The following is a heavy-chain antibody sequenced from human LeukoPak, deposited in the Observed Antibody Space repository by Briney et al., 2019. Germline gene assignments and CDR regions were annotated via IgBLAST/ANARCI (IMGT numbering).Heavy chain of an antibody. CDR1: GFTFSSYG. V-gene: IGHV3-30*02. Sequence: GGSLRLSCAASGFTFSSYGMHWVRQAPGKGLEWVAFIRYDGSNKYYADSVKGRFTISRDNSKNTLYLQMNSLRAEDTAVYYCAKVGGSNYDIVTGRYYFDYWGQGNLVTVSS. D-gene: IGHD3-9*01. CDR3: AKVGGSNYDIVTGRYYFDY. J-gene: IGHJ4*02. CDR2: IRYDGSNK.